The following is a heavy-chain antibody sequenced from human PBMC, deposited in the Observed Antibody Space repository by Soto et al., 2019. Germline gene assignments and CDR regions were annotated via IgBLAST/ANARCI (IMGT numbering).Heavy chain of an antibody. J-gene: IGHJ4*02. V-gene: IGHV1-46*01. D-gene: IGHD5-12*01. Sequence: ASVKVSCKASGYTFTSYYMHWVRQAPGQGLEWMGIINPSGGSTSYAQKFQGRVTMTRDTSTSTVYMELSSLRSEDTAVYYCARGKYSGYDLVRGKDNSERAIDYWGQGTLVTV. CDR1: GYTFTSYY. CDR2: INPSGGST. CDR3: ARGKYSGYDLVRGKDNSERAIDY.